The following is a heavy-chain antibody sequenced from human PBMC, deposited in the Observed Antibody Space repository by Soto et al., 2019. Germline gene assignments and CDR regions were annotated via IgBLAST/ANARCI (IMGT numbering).Heavy chain of an antibody. Sequence: GGSLRLSCAASGFTFSSYAMHWVRQAPGKGLEWVAVISYDGSNKYYADSVKGRFTISRDNSKNTLYLQMNSRRAEDTAVYYCARGTTPYYYDSSGYPFDYWGQGTLVTSPQ. CDR2: ISYDGSNK. J-gene: IGHJ4*02. CDR1: GFTFSSYA. D-gene: IGHD3-22*01. V-gene: IGHV3-30-3*01. CDR3: ARGTTPYYYDSSGYPFDY.